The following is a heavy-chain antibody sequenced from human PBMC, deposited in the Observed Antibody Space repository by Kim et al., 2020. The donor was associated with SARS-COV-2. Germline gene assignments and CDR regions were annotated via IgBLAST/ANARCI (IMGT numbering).Heavy chain of an antibody. CDR3: ARDLLPNYYASGNIDY. D-gene: IGHD3-10*01. V-gene: IGHV3-21*01. CDR2: IISDNYI. J-gene: IGHJ4*02. CDR1: GFRFSSYS. Sequence: GGSLRLSCAVSGFRFSSYSMNWVRQAPGKGLEWVSSIISDNYIYYADSVKGRFTISRDSAKNSLYLQTNSLRAEDTALYYCARDLLPNYYASGNIDYWGQGTLVTVSS.